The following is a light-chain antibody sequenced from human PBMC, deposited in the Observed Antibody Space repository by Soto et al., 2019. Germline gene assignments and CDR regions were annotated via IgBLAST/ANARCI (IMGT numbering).Light chain of an antibody. Sequence: DIQMTQSPSTLSASVGDRVTITCRASQSISSWLAWYQQKPGKAPKLLLYKASSLERGVPSRFSGSGSGTEFTLTISSLQPDDCATYYCQQYNSYSAWTFGQGTKVEIK. CDR2: KAS. V-gene: IGKV1-5*03. CDR3: QQYNSYSAWT. J-gene: IGKJ1*01. CDR1: QSISSW.